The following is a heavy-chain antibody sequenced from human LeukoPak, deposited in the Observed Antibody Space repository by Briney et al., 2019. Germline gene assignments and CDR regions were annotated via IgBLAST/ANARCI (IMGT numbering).Heavy chain of an antibody. J-gene: IGHJ4*02. CDR1: GYTFTGYY. D-gene: IGHD3-22*01. CDR2: INPNSGGT. CDR3: ARDEMYYYDSSGYYGVDY. V-gene: IGHV1-2*02. Sequence: ASVKVSCKASGYTFTGYYMHWVRQAPGQGLEWMGWINPNSGGTKYAQKFQGRVTMTRDKSIGPAYMELSRLRSDDTAVYYCARDEMYYYDSSGYYGVDYWGQGTLVTVSS.